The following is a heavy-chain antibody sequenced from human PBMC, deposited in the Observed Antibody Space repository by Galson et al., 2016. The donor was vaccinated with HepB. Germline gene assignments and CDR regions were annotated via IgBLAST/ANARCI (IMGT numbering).Heavy chain of an antibody. CDR2: ITHRGNT. Sequence: ETLSLTCAVCGGSFSSYYWTWVRQSPGKGLEWLGEITHRGNTNYNPSLKSRLTISVDVSKSQFSLNVTSLTAADTAVYYCARGGRMLAPLDYWGQGTLVTVSS. CDR1: GGSFSSYY. D-gene: IGHD1-14*01. J-gene: IGHJ4*02. V-gene: IGHV4-34*01. CDR3: ARGGRMLAPLDY.